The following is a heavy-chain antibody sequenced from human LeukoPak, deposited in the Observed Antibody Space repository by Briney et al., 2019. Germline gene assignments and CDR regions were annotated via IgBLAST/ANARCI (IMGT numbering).Heavy chain of an antibody. CDR1: GGSFSGYY. J-gene: IGHJ4*02. Sequence: PSETLSLTCAVYGGSFSGYYWSWIRQPPGKGLEWIGYIYHSGSTYYNPSLKSRVTISVDRSKNQFSLKLSSVTAADTAVYYCARVYGSGTLFDYWGQGTLVTVSS. V-gene: IGHV4-34*01. CDR2: IYHSGST. D-gene: IGHD3-10*01. CDR3: ARVYGSGTLFDY.